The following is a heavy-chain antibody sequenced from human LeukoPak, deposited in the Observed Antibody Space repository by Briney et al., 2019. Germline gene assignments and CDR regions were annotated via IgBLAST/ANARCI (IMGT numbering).Heavy chain of an antibody. V-gene: IGHV1-2*02. CDR3: ARGDSDYYDSSGYSY. D-gene: IGHD3-22*01. CDR2: INPNSGGT. CDR1: GYTLTGYY. Sequence: ASVKVSCKASGYTLTGYYMHWVRQAPGQGLEWMGWINPNSGGTNYAQKFQGRVTMTRDTSISTAYMELSRLRSDDTAVYYCARGDSDYYDSSGYSYWGQGTLVTVSS. J-gene: IGHJ4*02.